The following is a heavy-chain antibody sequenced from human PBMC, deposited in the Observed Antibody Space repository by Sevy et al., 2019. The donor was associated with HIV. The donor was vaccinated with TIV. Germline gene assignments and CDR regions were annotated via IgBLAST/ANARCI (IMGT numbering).Heavy chain of an antibody. CDR2: FDPEDGEK. CDR3: ATTKDYYEDSGSPCDY. Sequence: ASVKVSCKVSGYTLTKLSMHWVRQAPGKGLEWMGSFDPEDGEKIYQQKLKGRVTMTEDTSTDTAYMELSSLRSEDTAVYYCATTKDYYEDSGSPCDYWGQGTLVTVSS. V-gene: IGHV1-24*01. CDR1: GYTLTKLS. J-gene: IGHJ4*02. D-gene: IGHD3-22*01.